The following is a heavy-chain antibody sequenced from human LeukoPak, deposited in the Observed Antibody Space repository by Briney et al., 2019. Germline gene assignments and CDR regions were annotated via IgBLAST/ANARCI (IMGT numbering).Heavy chain of an antibody. CDR2: INPNSGGT. Sequence: ASVKVSCKASGYTFTGYYMHWVRQAPGQGLEWMGWINPNSGGTNYAQKFQGRVTMTRDTSISTAYMELSRLRSDDTAVYYCARDRQWLVKSYYMDVWGKGTTVTVSS. V-gene: IGHV1-2*02. D-gene: IGHD6-19*01. J-gene: IGHJ6*03. CDR1: GYTFTGYY. CDR3: ARDRQWLVKSYYMDV.